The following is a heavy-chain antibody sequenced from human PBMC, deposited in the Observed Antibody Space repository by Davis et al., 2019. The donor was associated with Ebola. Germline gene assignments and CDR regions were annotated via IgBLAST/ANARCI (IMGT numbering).Heavy chain of an antibody. J-gene: IGHJ4*02. D-gene: IGHD1-26*01. CDR1: GYTFTSYD. CDR2: MNPNSGNT. Sequence: AASVKVSCKASGYTFTSYDINWVRQATGQGLEWLGWMNPNSGNTGYAQKFQGRVSMTRNTSISTAYMELSSLRSEDTAMYYCARGERWGQEDYWGQGTLVTVSS. CDR3: ARGERWGQEDY. V-gene: IGHV1-8*01.